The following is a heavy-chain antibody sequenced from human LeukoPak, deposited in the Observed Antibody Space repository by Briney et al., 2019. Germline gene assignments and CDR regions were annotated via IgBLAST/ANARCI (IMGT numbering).Heavy chain of an antibody. CDR3: ARDKYYESSGHDAFDI. D-gene: IGHD3-22*01. CDR2: IYYSGST. V-gene: IGHV4-61*01. Sequence: PSETLSLTCTVSGASVSSGSYYWSWIRQPPGKGLECIGYIYYSGSTNYNPSLKSRVTISVDTSKNQFSLKLSSVTAADTAVYYCARDKYYESSGHDAFDIWGQGTMVTVSS. J-gene: IGHJ3*02. CDR1: GASVSSGSYY.